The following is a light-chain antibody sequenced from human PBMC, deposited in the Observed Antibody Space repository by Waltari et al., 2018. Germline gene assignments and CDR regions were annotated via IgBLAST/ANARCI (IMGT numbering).Light chain of an antibody. CDR2: WAS. V-gene: IGKV4-1*01. CDR1: QSLFYTSNNKDY. CDR3: LQYFDASRT. Sequence: IVMTQFPDSLAVSLGETATINCRSSQSLFYTSNNKDYLGWYQQKPGLPPKFLIYWASTGESGVPDRFGGSGSVKDFTLTISSLQAEDVAVYYCLQYFDASRTFGQGTKLEIK. J-gene: IGKJ2*01.